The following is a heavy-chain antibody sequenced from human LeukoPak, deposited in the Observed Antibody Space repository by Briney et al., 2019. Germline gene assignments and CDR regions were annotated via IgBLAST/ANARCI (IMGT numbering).Heavy chain of an antibody. D-gene: IGHD4-11*01. J-gene: IGHJ4*02. V-gene: IGHV3-48*01. CDR1: GFTFSAYS. Sequence: PGGSLTLSCAASGFTFSAYSMNWVRQAPEKGLEWVSYIGSSSSPIYYADSVKGRFTISRDNAKNSLYLQMDSLRAEDTAVYYCARDQAYSFDYWVQGTLVTVSS. CDR3: ARDQAYSFDY. CDR2: IGSSSSPI.